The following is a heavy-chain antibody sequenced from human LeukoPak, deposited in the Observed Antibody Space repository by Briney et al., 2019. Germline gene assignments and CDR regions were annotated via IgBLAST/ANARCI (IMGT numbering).Heavy chain of an antibody. CDR2: IRSRRYGGAA. D-gene: IGHD4/OR15-4a*01. Sequence: GGSLRLSCTGSGFNFGDYAMSWVRQAPGKGLEWVGLIRSRRYGGAAEYGASVNGRFTVSRDDSQRIAYLQMNSLKTDDTAVYYCSRGLTESGAKYYSDHWGQGTLVTVSS. V-gene: IGHV3-49*04. CDR3: SRGLTESGAKYYSDH. CDR1: GFNFGDYA. J-gene: IGHJ4*02.